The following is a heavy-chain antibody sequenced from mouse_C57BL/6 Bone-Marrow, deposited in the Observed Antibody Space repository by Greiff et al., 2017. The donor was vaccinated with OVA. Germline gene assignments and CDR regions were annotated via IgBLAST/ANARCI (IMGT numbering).Heavy chain of an antibody. Sequence: QVQLQQSGAELVKPGASVKISCKASGYTFTDYYINWVKQRPGQGLEWIGKIGPGSGSTYYHEKFTGKATLTADKSSSSAYMQLSSLTSEDSAVYFCARSRSDGFAYWGQGTLVTVSA. CDR3: ARSRSDGFAY. V-gene: IGHV1-77*01. J-gene: IGHJ3*01. CDR1: GYTFTDYY. CDR2: IGPGSGST.